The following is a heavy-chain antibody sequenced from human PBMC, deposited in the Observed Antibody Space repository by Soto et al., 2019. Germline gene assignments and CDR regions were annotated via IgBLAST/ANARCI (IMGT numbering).Heavy chain of an antibody. CDR1: GFTFSSYD. CDR3: SRGYYDSSGYYYYFDY. D-gene: IGHD3-22*01. Sequence: PVGSLRLSCAASGFTFSSYDMHWVRQATGKGLEWVSAIGTAGDTYYPGSVKGRFTISRENAKNSLYLQMNSLRAGDTAVYYCSRGYYDSSGYYYYFDYWGQGTLVTVSS. V-gene: IGHV3-13*01. CDR2: IGTAGDT. J-gene: IGHJ4*02.